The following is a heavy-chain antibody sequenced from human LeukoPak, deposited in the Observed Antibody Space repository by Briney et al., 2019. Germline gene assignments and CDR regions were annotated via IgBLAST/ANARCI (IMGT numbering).Heavy chain of an antibody. D-gene: IGHD6-19*01. V-gene: IGHV5-51*01. Sequence: PGESLQISCKGSGYNVTSYWIGWVRQVTGKGLDWMGIIYPGDSDTRYSTSFQGQVTISADKSISTAYLQWSRLKASDTAMYYCAKQWLAEGGDAFDIWGQGTMVTVSS. J-gene: IGHJ3*02. CDR2: IYPGDSDT. CDR3: AKQWLAEGGDAFDI. CDR1: GYNVTSYW.